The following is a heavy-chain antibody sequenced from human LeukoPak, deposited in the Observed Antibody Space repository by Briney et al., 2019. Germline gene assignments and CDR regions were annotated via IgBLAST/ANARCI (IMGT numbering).Heavy chain of an antibody. J-gene: IGHJ4*02. CDR2: ISSSGSTI. Sequence: GGSLRLSCAASGFTFSSYSMNWVRQAPGKGLEWVSYISSSGSTIYYADSVKGRFTISRDNAKNSLYLQMNSLRAEDTAVYYCARGYYYGSGSYSDYWGQGTLVTVSS. CDR1: GFTFSSYS. V-gene: IGHV3-48*04. CDR3: ARGYYYGSGSYSDY. D-gene: IGHD3-10*01.